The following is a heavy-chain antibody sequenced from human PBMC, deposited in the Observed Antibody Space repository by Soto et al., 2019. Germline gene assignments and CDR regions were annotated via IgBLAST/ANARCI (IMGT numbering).Heavy chain of an antibody. CDR2: MYYGGSI. Sequence: ETLSLTCPGSGASISRSTYYWAWIRQPPGKGLEWSGSMYYGGSIYYNPSLKSRVTISADTSKNQFSLKLNSVTAADTAVYYCETQGRSVDRTGSYPNWLDPWGQGTLVTVYS. D-gene: IGHD5-12*01. CDR1: GASISRSTYY. CDR3: ETQGRSVDRTGSYPNWLDP. V-gene: IGHV4-39*01. J-gene: IGHJ5*02.